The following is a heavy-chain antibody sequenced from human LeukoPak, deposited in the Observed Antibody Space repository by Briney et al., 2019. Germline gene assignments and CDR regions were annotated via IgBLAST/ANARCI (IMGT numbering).Heavy chain of an antibody. D-gene: IGHD3-9*01. V-gene: IGHV4-34*01. CDR2: INHSGST. J-gene: IGHJ4*02. CDR1: GGSFSGYY. CDR3: ARRHPTVLRYFDWPRKSGYFDY. Sequence: PSETLSLTCAVYGGSFSGYYWSWIRQPPGKGLEWIGEINHSGSTNYNPSLKSRVTISVDTSKNQFSLKLSSVTAADTAVYYCARRHPTVLRYFDWPRKSGYFDYWGQGTLVTVSS.